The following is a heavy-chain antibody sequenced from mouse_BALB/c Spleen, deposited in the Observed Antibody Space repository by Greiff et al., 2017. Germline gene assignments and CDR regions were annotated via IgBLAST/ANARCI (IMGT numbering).Heavy chain of an antibody. D-gene: IGHD1-1*01. J-gene: IGHJ2*01. Sequence: QVQLKESGPGLVAPSQSLSITCTVSGFSLTSYGVHWVRQPPGKGLEWLGVIWAGGSTNYNSALMSRLSISKDNSKSQVFLKMNSLQTDDTAMYYCARAGTSYGSSYDYWGQGTTLTVSS. V-gene: IGHV2-9*02. CDR2: IWAGGST. CDR1: GFSLTSYG. CDR3: ARAGTSYGSSYDY.